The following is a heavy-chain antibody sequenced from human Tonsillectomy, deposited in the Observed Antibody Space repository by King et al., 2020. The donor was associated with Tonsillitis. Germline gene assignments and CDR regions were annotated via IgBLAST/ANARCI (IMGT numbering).Heavy chain of an antibody. CDR2: IRSKDYGGTT. CDR3: TRTEHDILTGWGRDY. Sequence: VQLVESGGGLVKPGRSLRLSCTASGFTFGDYAMSWFRQAQGKGLEWGGFIRSKDYGGTTEYAASVKGRFTISREDSKSIAYLQMNSLKTEDTAVYYCTRTEHDILTGWGRDYWGQGTLVTVSS. V-gene: IGHV3-49*05. CDR1: GFTFGDYA. D-gene: IGHD3-9*01. J-gene: IGHJ4*02.